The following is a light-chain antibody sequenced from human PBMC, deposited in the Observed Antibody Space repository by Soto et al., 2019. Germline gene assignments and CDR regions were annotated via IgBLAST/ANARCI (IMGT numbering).Light chain of an antibody. CDR3: SSFTSSTPYV. CDR1: SSDVGSYNR. V-gene: IGLV2-18*02. Sequence: QSVLTQPPSVSGSPGQSVTISCTGTSSDVGSYNRVSWYQQPPGTAPKLMIYEVSNRPSGVPDRFSGSKSGNTASLTISGLQAEDEADYYCSSFTSSTPYVFVTRTMVTVL. J-gene: IGLJ1*01. CDR2: EVS.